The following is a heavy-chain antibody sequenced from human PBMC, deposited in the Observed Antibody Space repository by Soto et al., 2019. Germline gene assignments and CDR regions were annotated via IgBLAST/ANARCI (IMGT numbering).Heavy chain of an antibody. CDR2: IKQDGSEK. CDR3: ARERSGYSYGRYYYYGMDV. V-gene: IGHV3-7*01. Sequence: EVQLVESGGGLVQPGGSLRLSCAASGFTFSSYWMSWVRQAPGKGLEWVANIKQDGSEKYYVDSVKGRFTISRDNAKNSLYLQMNSLRGEDTAVYYCARERSGYSYGRYYYYGMDVWGQGTTVTVSS. D-gene: IGHD5-18*01. J-gene: IGHJ6*02. CDR1: GFTFSSYW.